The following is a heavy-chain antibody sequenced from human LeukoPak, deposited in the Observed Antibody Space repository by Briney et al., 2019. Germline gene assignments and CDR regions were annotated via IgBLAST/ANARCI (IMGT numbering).Heavy chain of an antibody. Sequence: GGSLRLSCAASGFTFSSYGMHWVRQAPGKGLEWVAVIWYDGSNKYYADSVKGRFTISRDNSKNTLYLQMNSLRAEDTAVYYCARDHDYECWSGPYYYYMDVWGKGTTVTVSS. CDR2: IWYDGSNK. V-gene: IGHV3-33*08. CDR3: ARDHDYECWSGPYYYYMDV. J-gene: IGHJ6*03. D-gene: IGHD3-3*01. CDR1: GFTFSSYG.